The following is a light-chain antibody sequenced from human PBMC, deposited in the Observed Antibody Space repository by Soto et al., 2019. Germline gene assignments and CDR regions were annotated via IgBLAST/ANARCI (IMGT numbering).Light chain of an antibody. Sequence: EIEMTQSPATLSLAPGERVTLSCRSSESVSTNLAWYQRKAGQAPRLLIYGASTRATGIPARFSGSGSGTEFTLTISSLQSDDLAVYCCQQYSIWRTFGQGAKVDIK. V-gene: IGKV3-15*01. CDR1: ESVSTN. CDR2: GAS. J-gene: IGKJ1*01. CDR3: QQYSIWRT.